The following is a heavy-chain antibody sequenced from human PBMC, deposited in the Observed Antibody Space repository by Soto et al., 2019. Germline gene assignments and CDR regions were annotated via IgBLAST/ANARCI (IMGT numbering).Heavy chain of an antibody. J-gene: IGHJ6*02. CDR2: VYHSGAT. CDR1: GESIIGTGW. Sequence: QVQLQESGPGLVRPSGTLSLTCAVSGESIIGTGWWSWVRQSPGKGLDWIGEVYHSGATNYNASLKSRVTISVDTSRNQFSLNLGSVTAADTAVYYCVRNGYYSLDVWGQGTTVTVSS. V-gene: IGHV4-4*02. D-gene: IGHD3-22*01. CDR3: VRNGYYSLDV.